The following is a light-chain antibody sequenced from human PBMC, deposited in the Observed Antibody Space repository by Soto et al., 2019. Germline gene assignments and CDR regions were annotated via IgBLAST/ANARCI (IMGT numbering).Light chain of an antibody. V-gene: IGKV1-5*01. CDR1: QSISSW. CDR2: DAS. Sequence: DIQMTQSPSTLSTSVGDRVTITCRASQSISSWLAWYQQKPGKAPKLLIYDASSLESGVPSRFSGSGSGTEFTLNVSSLQPDDFATYYYQQYNSYSPTFGQGTKLEIK. J-gene: IGKJ2*01. CDR3: QQYNSYSPT.